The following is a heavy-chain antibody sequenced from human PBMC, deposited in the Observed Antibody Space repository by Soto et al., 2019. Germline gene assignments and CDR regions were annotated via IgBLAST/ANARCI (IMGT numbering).Heavy chain of an antibody. CDR3: TTGVGYYDPYGMDV. Sequence: PGGSLRLSCAASEFTFNYAWMTWVRQAPGKGLEWVGRFKSKTDGGTTEYAAPVKGRFSISRDDSTNTLYLQMTRLRTEDTAVYYCTTGVGYYDPYGMDVWGQGTTVTVSS. J-gene: IGHJ6*02. D-gene: IGHD3-3*01. CDR2: FKSKTDGGTT. CDR1: EFTFNYAW. V-gene: IGHV3-15*01.